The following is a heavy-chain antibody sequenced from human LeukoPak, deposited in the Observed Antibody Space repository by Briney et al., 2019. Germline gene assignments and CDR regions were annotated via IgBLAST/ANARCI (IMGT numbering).Heavy chain of an antibody. J-gene: IGHJ4*02. D-gene: IGHD1-7*01. CDR3: ARLELRLYFDY. V-gene: IGHV4-30-2*01. CDR2: IYHSGST. CDR1: GGSISSGGYY. Sequence: SETLSLTCTVSGGSISSGGYYWSWIRQPPGKGLEWIGYIYHSGSTYYNPSLKSRVTISVDRSKNQFSLKLSSVTAADTAVYYCARLELRLYFDYWGQGTLVTVSS.